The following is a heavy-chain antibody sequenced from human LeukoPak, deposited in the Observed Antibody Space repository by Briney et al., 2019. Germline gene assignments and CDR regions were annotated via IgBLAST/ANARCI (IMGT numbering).Heavy chain of an antibody. D-gene: IGHD6-25*01. J-gene: IGHJ4*02. Sequence: GGSLRLPCAASGFTFSSYEMHWVRQAPGKGLEWVAVISYDGSNKYTADSVKGRFTISRDNSKNTLYLQMNSLRAEDTAVYYCVAAAAVAYYFDYWGQGTLVTVSS. CDR2: ISYDGSNK. CDR3: VAAAAVAYYFDY. V-gene: IGHV3-30*03. CDR1: GFTFSSYE.